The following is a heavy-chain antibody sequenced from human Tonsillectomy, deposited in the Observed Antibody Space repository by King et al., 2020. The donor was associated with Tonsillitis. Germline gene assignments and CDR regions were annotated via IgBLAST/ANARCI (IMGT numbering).Heavy chain of an antibody. Sequence: QLQESGPGLVKPSETLSLTCTVSGGSTSSYYWSWIRQPAGKGLEWMGRIYTSGSTNYNPSLKSRVTMSIDTSKNQFSLKLSSVTAADTAVYYCARGWGSSSSPYYYGMDVWGQGTTVTVSS. CDR2: IYTSGST. CDR1: GGSTSSYY. D-gene: IGHD6-6*01. J-gene: IGHJ6*02. CDR3: ARGWGSSSSPYYYGMDV. V-gene: IGHV4-4*07.